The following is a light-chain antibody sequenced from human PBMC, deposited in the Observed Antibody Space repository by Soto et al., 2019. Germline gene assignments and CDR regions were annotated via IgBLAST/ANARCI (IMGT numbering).Light chain of an antibody. J-gene: IGLJ1*01. Sequence: QSVLTQPPSVSGAPGQRVTISCTGSNSNIGAGYDVHWYQLFPGTAPKLFIYSNNQRPSGVPDRFSGSKSGTSASLAISGLRSEDEADYYCAAWDDSLNIYVFGTGTKVTVL. CDR2: SNN. V-gene: IGLV1-47*02. CDR3: AAWDDSLNIYV. CDR1: NSNIGAGYD.